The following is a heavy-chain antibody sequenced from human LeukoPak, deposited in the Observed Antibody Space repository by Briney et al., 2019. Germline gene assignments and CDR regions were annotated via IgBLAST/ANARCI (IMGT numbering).Heavy chain of an antibody. V-gene: IGHV1-69*04. D-gene: IGHD2-2*01. CDR3: AIGRGYCSSTSCRNWFDP. CDR2: IIPILGIA. CDR1: GGTFSSYA. J-gene: IGHJ5*02. Sequence: ASVKVSCKASGGTFSSYAISWVRQAPGQGLEWMGRIIPILGIANYAQKFQGRVTITADKSTSTAYMELSSLRSEDTAVYYCAIGRGYCSSTSCRNWFDPWGQGTLVTVSS.